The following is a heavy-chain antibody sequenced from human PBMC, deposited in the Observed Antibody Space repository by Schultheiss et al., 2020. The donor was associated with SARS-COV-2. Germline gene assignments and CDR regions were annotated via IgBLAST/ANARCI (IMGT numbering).Heavy chain of an antibody. D-gene: IGHD4-17*01. J-gene: IGHJ4*02. CDR2: IRSKANSYAT. Sequence: GESLKISCAASGFTFSGSAMHWVRQASGKGLEWVGRIRSKANSYATAYAASVKGRFTISRDDSKNTAYLQMNSLKTEDTAVYYCARDAPGDDPIDSWGQGTLVTVSS. CDR1: GFTFSGSA. V-gene: IGHV3-73*01. CDR3: ARDAPGDDPIDS.